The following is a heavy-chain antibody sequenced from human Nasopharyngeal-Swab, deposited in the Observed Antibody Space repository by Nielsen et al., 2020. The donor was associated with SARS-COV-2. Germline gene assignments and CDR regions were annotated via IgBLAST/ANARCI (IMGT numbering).Heavy chain of an antibody. Sequence: SGPTLVKPTQTLTLTCTFSGFSLSTCGVGVGWIRQPPGKALEWLAHIYWDDDKRYSPSLKSRLTITKDTSKNQVVLTMTNMDPVDTATYYCAHRGLRYYYYGMDVWGQETTVTVSS. CDR1: GFSLSTCGVG. CDR2: IYWDDDK. CDR3: AHRGLRYYYYGMDV. V-gene: IGHV2-5*02. J-gene: IGHJ6*02.